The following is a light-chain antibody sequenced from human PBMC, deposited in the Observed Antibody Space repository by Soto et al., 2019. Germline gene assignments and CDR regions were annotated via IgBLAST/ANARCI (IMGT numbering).Light chain of an antibody. J-gene: IGKJ1*01. Sequence: DIVLTQSPATLSVSPGERATLSCRASQSISTNLGWYQQKPGQTPRLLIYGASTRAPGIPVRFSGSGSGTEFTLTISSLQSEDFAVYYCQQYDDWPPTFGQGTKVEIK. CDR3: QQYDDWPPT. CDR1: QSISTN. CDR2: GAS. V-gene: IGKV3-15*01.